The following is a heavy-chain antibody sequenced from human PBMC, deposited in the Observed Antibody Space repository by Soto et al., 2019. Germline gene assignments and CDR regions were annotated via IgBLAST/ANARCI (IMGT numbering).Heavy chain of an antibody. CDR2: FSGNADNT. CDR1: GITFSTHG. CDR3: AKDRTYSRLDFWSGYYPFDY. Sequence: GGSLRLSCAASGITFSTHGMSWVRQAPGKGLEWVSGFSGNADNTYYADSVRGRFTISRDTSKNTLYLQMNSLRADDTAVYYCAKDRTYSRLDFWSGYYPFDYWGQGTLVTVSS. V-gene: IGHV3-23*01. J-gene: IGHJ4*02. D-gene: IGHD3-3*01.